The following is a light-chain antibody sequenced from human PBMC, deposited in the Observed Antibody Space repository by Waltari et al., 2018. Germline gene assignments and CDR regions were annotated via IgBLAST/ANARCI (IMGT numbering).Light chain of an antibody. CDR2: SNS. V-gene: IGLV1-44*01. Sequence: QSVLTHPPSASGTPGQRVTISCSGSSSNIGSNTVNWSQQLPGTAPKLLLYSNSQRPSGVPARVSGSKSGTSASLASSGRQSEDEADYYCAAWDDSLNGPVFGGGTKLTVL. CDR3: AAWDDSLNGPV. J-gene: IGLJ2*01. CDR1: SSNIGSNT.